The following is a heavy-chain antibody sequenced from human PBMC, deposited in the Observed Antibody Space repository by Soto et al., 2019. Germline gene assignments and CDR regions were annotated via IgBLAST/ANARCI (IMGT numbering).Heavy chain of an antibody. V-gene: IGHV1-69*01. CDR2: IIPIFGTT. CDR3: ARDRDHTYDY. CDR1: GGTFRSFA. J-gene: IGHJ4*02. Sequence: QVQLVQSGAEVKKPGSSVKVSCKASGGTFRSFAISWVRQAPGQGLEWMGGIIPIFGTTNYAQKFQGRVTITAEESTSTAYMEVTTLRSEDTAVYYCARDRDHTYDYWGQGTLVTVSS.